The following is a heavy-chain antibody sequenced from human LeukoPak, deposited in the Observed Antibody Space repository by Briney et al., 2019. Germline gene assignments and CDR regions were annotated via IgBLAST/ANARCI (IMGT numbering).Heavy chain of an antibody. Sequence: GGSLRLSCAGSGFSFSSYGMHWVRQAPGKGLEWMAFIRSDGSKKYYADSVKGRFTISRGNSKNTLYLQMNSLRAEDTAVYYCARILDSAWGELGYWGQGTLVTVSS. V-gene: IGHV3-30*02. CDR3: ARILDSAWGELGY. J-gene: IGHJ4*02. D-gene: IGHD6-19*01. CDR1: GFSFSSYG. CDR2: IRSDGSKK.